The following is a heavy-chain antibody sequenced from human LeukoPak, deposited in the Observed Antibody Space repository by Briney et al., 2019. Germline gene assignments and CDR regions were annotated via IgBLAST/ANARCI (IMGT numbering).Heavy chain of an antibody. J-gene: IGHJ4*02. CDR2: ISAYNGNT. V-gene: IGHV1-18*01. CDR3: ARGFTYYYDSSGYPILGY. CDR1: GYSFTSYS. Sequence: SVKVSCNASGYSFTSYSITWVRLAPGPGLEWMGLISAYNGNTNHAQKLQDRVPMTTDTPTSTAYMELRSLRSDDTAVYYCARGFTYYYDSSGYPILGYWGQGTLVTVSS. D-gene: IGHD3-22*01.